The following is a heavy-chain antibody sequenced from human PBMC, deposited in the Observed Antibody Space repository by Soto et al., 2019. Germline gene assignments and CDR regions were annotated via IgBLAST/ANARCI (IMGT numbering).Heavy chain of an antibody. J-gene: IGHJ3*02. Sequence: SVKVSCKASGGTFSSYAISWVRQAPGQGLEWMGGIIPIFGTANYTQKFQGRVTITADESTSTAYMELSSLRSEDTAVYYCARSPVPGIAAAGPFGAFDIWGQGTMVTVSS. CDR2: IIPIFGTA. CDR1: GGTFSSYA. D-gene: IGHD6-13*01. V-gene: IGHV1-69*13. CDR3: ARSPVPGIAAAGPFGAFDI.